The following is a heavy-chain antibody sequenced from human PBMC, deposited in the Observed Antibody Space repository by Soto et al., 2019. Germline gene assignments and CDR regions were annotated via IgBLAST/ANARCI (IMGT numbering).Heavy chain of an antibody. CDR2: ISSSSSTI. CDR3: AREGDYDFWSGYVGAPVN. CDR1: GFTFSSYS. Sequence: GGSLRLSCAASGFTFSSYSMNWVRQAPGKGLEWVSYISSSSSTIYYADSVKGRFTISRDNAKNSLYLQMNSLRAEDTAVYYCAREGDYDFWSGYVGAPVNWGQGTLVTVSS. V-gene: IGHV3-48*01. D-gene: IGHD3-3*01. J-gene: IGHJ4*02.